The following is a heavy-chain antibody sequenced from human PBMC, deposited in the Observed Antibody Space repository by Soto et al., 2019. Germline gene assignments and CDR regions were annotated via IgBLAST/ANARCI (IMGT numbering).Heavy chain of an antibody. J-gene: IGHJ6*02. CDR1: GFTFSSYW. Sequence: LRLSCAASGFTFSSYWMHWVRQAPGKGLVWVSRINSDGSSTSYADSVKGRFTISRDNAKNTLYLQMNSLRAEDTAVYYCAREGPLYGMDVWGQGTTVTVSS. CDR2: INSDGSST. V-gene: IGHV3-74*01. CDR3: AREGPLYGMDV.